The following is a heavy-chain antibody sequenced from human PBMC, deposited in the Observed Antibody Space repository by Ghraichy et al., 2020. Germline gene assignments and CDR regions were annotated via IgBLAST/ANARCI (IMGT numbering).Heavy chain of an antibody. CDR2: IKSDGSST. CDR3: ARLGASGSYDY. CDR1: GFTFSSYW. J-gene: IGHJ4*02. V-gene: IGHV3-74*01. D-gene: IGHD1-26*01. Sequence: GGSLRLSCAASGFTFSSYWMHWVRQASGKGLVWVSCIKSDGSSTSYADSVKGRFTISRDNAKNTLYLQMNSLRAEDTAVYFCARLGASGSYDYWGQGTLGTVSS.